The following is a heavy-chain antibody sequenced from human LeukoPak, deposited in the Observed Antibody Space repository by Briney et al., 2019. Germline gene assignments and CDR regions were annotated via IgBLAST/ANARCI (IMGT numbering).Heavy chain of an antibody. D-gene: IGHD2-2*01. CDR3: ARVFCSSTSCNIDY. V-gene: IGHV4-59*01. J-gene: IGHJ4*02. CDR1: GGSISSYY. Sequence: SDTLSLTCTVSGGSISSYYWSWIRQPPGKGLEWIGYIYYSGSTNYNPSLKSRVTISVDTSKNQFSLKLSSVTAADTAVYYCARVFCSSTSCNIDYWRQGTLVTVSS. CDR2: IYYSGST.